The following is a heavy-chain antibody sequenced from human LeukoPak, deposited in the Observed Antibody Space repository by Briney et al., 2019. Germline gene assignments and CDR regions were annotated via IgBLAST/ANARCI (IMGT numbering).Heavy chain of an antibody. CDR1: GFILSSYS. CDR2: ISSSSSYI. CDR3: ARVRYNSGYIFDY. D-gene: IGHD5-18*01. V-gene: IGHV3-21*01. J-gene: IGHJ4*02. Sequence: GGSLRLSRAASGFILSSYSMNWVRQAPGKGLEWVSSISSSSSYIYYADSVKGRFTISRDNAKNSLYLQMSSLRAEDTAVYYCARVRYNSGYIFDYWGQGTLVTVSS.